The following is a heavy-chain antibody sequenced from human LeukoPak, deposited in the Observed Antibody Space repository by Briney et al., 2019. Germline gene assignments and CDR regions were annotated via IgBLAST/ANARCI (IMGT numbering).Heavy chain of an antibody. D-gene: IGHD4-17*01. CDR1: GFSFSYYS. CDR3: ARDVDYGFDY. J-gene: IGHJ4*02. Sequence: GSLRLSCAASGFSFSYYSMNWVRQAPGKGVEWVSYITSTSNTIQYADSVKGRFTISRDNAKNSLYLQMNSLRDEDTAVYYCARDVDYGFDYWGQGILVTVYS. CDR2: ITSTSNTI. V-gene: IGHV3-48*02.